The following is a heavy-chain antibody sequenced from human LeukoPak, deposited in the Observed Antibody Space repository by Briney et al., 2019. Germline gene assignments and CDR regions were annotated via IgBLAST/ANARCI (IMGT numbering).Heavy chain of an antibody. J-gene: IGHJ4*02. V-gene: IGHV4-39*01. CDR2: IYYSGST. Sequence: SETLSLTCTVSGGSISSSSYYWGWIRQPPGKGLEWIGSIYYSGSTYYNPSLKSRVTISVDTSKNQFSLKLSSVTAADTAVYYCASRINQIRYSWGYWGQGTLVTVSS. CDR3: ASRINQIRYSWGY. CDR1: GGSISSSSYY. D-gene: IGHD5-18*01.